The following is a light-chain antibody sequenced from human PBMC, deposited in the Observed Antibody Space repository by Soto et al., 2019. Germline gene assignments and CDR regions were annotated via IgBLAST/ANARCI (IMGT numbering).Light chain of an antibody. V-gene: IGKV1-5*01. CDR1: QSISSW. Sequence: DIQMTQSPSTLSASVGDRVTITCRASQSISSWLAWYQQKPGKAPKLLIYDAYSLESGVPSRFSGSGSGREFTLSISSLQPDDFATYYGQHYNSYSSTCGQGTKVEIK. J-gene: IGKJ1*01. CDR3: QHYNSYSST. CDR2: DAY.